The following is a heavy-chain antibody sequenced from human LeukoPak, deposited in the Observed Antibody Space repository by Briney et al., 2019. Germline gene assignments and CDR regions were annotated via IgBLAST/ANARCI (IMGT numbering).Heavy chain of an antibody. CDR1: GFTFSSYS. D-gene: IGHD1-26*01. CDR3: ARWVVGAPPWRAVGY. J-gene: IGHJ4*02. CDR2: ISSSSSYI. V-gene: IGHV3-21*01. Sequence: PGGSLRLSCAASGFTFSSYSMNWVRQAPGKGLEWVSSISSSSSYIYYADSVKGRFTISRDNAKNSLYLQMNSLRAEDTAVYYCARWVVGAPPWRAVGYWGQGTLVTVSS.